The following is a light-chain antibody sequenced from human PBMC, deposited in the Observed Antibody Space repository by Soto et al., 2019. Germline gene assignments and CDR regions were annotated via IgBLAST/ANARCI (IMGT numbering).Light chain of an antibody. CDR3: QQDYYLPPRT. Sequence: PGARVTLSCRASQGVSSSYLTWYQQKPGQAPRLLIYGASTRATSIPARFSGSGSGTDFTLTISSLQPEDFAVYYCQQDYYLPPRTFGGGTKVEIK. J-gene: IGKJ4*01. CDR1: QGVSSSY. CDR2: GAS. V-gene: IGKV3D-7*01.